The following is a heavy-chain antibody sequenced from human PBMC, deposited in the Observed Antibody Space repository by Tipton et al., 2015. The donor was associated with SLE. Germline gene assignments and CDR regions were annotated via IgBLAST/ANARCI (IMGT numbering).Heavy chain of an antibody. CDR2: IYTSGRT. Sequence: TLSLTCTFSGGSITSYYWSWIRQPPGKGLEWIGNIYTSGRTNYNSSLKSRVTISVDTSKNQFSLKLSSVTAADTAVYYCAKCSGWGNGWFFDYWGQGTLVTVSS. CDR1: GGSITSYY. CDR3: AKCSGWGNGWFFDY. J-gene: IGHJ4*02. D-gene: IGHD6-19*01. V-gene: IGHV4-4*09.